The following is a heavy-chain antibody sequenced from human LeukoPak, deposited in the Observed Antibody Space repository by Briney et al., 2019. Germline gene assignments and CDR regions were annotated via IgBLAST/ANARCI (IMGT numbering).Heavy chain of an antibody. Sequence: GGSLRLSCAASGFTFSSYEMNWVRQAPGKGLEWVAYISSSGSTIYYRDSVEGRFTISRDNAKNSLYLQMNSLRAEDTAVYYCTGKWRRFDPWGQGTLVTVSS. CDR2: ISSSGSTI. CDR1: GFTFSSYE. D-gene: IGHD5-12*01. J-gene: IGHJ5*02. CDR3: TGKWRRFDP. V-gene: IGHV3-48*03.